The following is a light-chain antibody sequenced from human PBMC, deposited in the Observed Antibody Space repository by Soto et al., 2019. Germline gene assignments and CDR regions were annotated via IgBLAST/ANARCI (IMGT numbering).Light chain of an antibody. CDR1: QTTSGKY. V-gene: IGKV3-20*01. Sequence: EKVFKQSPGALSFSPGESATLSCRTSQTTSGKYLAWYQQRPGLAPRLLVYGASSRATGIPDRFRGSGCGTEFTLTISGLETADFAVYVGQHYGSSPPVTFCQVTRLENK. J-gene: IGKJ5*01. CDR2: GAS. CDR3: QHYGSSPPVT.